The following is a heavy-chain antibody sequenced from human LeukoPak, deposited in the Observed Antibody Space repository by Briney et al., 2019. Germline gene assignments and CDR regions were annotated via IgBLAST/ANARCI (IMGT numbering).Heavy chain of an antibody. CDR3: ARDFECGGDCQTL. J-gene: IGHJ4*02. Sequence: GGSLRLSCAASGFTFSSYSMNWVRQAPGKGLEWVSSISSSSSYIYYADSVKGRFTISRDNANNSLYLQMNSLRAEDTAVYYCARDFECGGDCQTLWGQGTLVTVSS. V-gene: IGHV3-21*01. D-gene: IGHD2-21*02. CDR1: GFTFSSYS. CDR2: ISSSSSYI.